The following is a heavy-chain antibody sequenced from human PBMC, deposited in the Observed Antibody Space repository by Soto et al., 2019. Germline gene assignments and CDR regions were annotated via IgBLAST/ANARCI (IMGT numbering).Heavy chain of an antibody. CDR3: AGDFVEVQSALYYFDY. V-gene: IGHV1-46*01. Sequence: ASVKVSCKTSGYTFARYYLHWVRQAPGQGLEWIGIINPSGGSTSYAENFHGRLTMTKDTHTSIFFVDLSTLTSEDTAMYYWAGDFVEVQSALYYFDYGGQGYLVPVSS. J-gene: IGHJ4*02. CDR1: GYTFARYY. CDR2: INPSGGST. D-gene: IGHD2-2*01.